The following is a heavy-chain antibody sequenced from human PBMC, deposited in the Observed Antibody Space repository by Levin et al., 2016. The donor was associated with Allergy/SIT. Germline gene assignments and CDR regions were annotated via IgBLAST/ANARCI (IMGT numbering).Heavy chain of an antibody. D-gene: IGHD6-19*01. V-gene: IGHV3-20*04. CDR2: INWNGGST. CDR1: GFTFDDYG. J-gene: IGHJ4*02. CDR3: ARDGWGYSVAGLFDY. Sequence: GESLKISCAASGFTFDDYGMSWVRQAPGKGLEWVSGINWNGGSTGYADSVKGRFTISRDNAKNSLYLQMNSLRAEDTALYYCARDGWGYSVAGLFDYWGQGTLVTVSS.